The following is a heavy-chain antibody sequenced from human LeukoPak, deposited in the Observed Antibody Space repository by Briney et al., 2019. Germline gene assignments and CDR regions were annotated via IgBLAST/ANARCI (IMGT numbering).Heavy chain of an antibody. CDR2: ISYDGSNK. V-gene: IGHV3-30*18. Sequence: GGSLRLSCAASGFTFSSYGMHWVRQAPGKGLEWVAVISYDGSNKYYADSVKGRFTISRDNSKNTLYLQMNSLRAEDTAVYYCAKDSRPMVRGVNWFDPWGQGTLVTVSS. CDR1: GFTFSSYG. J-gene: IGHJ5*02. D-gene: IGHD3-10*01. CDR3: AKDSRPMVRGVNWFDP.